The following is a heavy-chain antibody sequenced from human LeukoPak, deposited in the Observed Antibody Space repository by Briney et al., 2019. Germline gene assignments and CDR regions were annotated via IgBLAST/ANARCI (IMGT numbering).Heavy chain of an antibody. CDR3: ARWGSSGYPYYFDY. CDR2: IIPTFGTA. V-gene: IGHV1-69*13. D-gene: IGHD3-22*01. Sequence: SVKVSCKASGGTXSSYAISWVRQAPGQGPEWMGGIIPTFGTANYAQKFQGRVTITADESTSTAYMELSSLRSEDTAVYYCARWGSSGYPYYFDYWGQGTLVTVSS. J-gene: IGHJ4*02. CDR1: GGTXSSYA.